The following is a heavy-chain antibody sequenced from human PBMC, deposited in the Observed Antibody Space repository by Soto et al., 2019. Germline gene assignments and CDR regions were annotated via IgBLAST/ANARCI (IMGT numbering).Heavy chain of an antibody. J-gene: IGHJ6*02. D-gene: IGHD1-26*01. V-gene: IGHV3-30-3*01. CDR1: GFTFSSYA. CDR2: ISSDGSNK. Sequence: QVQLVESGGGVVQPGRSLRLSCAASGFTFSSYAMHWVRQAPGKGLEWVAIISSDGSNKYYADSVKGRFTISRDNSKNTLYLQRNRLRAEDTAVYDCARTRRGQWALPCCHCGMDVWGQGTTVAVSS. CDR3: ARTRRGQWALPCCHCGMDV.